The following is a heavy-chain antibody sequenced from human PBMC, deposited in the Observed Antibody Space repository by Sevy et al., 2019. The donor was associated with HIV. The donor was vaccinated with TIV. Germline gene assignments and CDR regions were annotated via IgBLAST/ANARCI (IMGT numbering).Heavy chain of an antibody. CDR1: GYTFTDYN. Sequence: ATVKVSCKASGYTFTDYNIHWVRQAPGHGLQWMGRINTKSGGTRYADNFQGRVTMTRDTSISTAYMEMRSLQAYDTAMYFSAKPGETIVQGPGYFSYGMDVWGQGTTVTVSS. D-gene: IGHD3-9*01. CDR3: AKPGETIVQGPGYFSYGMDV. V-gene: IGHV1-2*06. CDR2: INTKSGGT. J-gene: IGHJ6*02.